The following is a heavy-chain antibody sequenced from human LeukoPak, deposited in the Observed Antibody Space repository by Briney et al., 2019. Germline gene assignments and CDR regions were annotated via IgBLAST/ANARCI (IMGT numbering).Heavy chain of an antibody. CDR2: IYYSGST. CDR3: ARDLLNEGNHLDY. J-gene: IGHJ4*02. D-gene: IGHD4-23*01. CDR1: GGSISSGDYY. V-gene: IGHV4-30-4*01. Sequence: SETLSLTCSVSGGSISSGDYYWSWIRQPPGKGLEWIGYIYYSGSTYYNPSLKSRVTISVDTSKNQFSLKLSSVTAADTAVYYCARDLLNEGNHLDYWGQGTLVTVSS.